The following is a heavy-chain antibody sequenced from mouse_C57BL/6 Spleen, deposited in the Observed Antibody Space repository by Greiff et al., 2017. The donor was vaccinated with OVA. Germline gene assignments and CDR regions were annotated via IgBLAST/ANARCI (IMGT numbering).Heavy chain of an antibody. V-gene: IGHV1-7*01. Sequence: QVQLQQSGAELAKPGASVKLSCKASGYTFTSYWMHWVKQRPGQGLEWIGYINPSSGYTKYNQKFKDKATLTADKSSSTAYMQLSSLTHEDSAVYYCARSGKDDGYLFAYWGQGTLVTVSA. CDR2: INPSSGYT. CDR3: ARSGKDDGYLFAY. J-gene: IGHJ3*01. D-gene: IGHD2-3*01. CDR1: GYTFTSYW.